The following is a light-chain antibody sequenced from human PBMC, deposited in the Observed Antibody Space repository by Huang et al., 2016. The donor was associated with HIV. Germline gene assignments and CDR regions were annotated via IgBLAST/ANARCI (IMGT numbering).Light chain of an antibody. J-gene: IGKJ3*01. CDR3: QQRSNWGGA. V-gene: IGKV3-11*01. Sequence: EIVLTQSPATLALSPGERASLSCRASQSVSRYVAWYHQKPGQAPRLLIDDASYRASGIPARFSGSGSGTDFTLTISSLEPEDSGVFYCQQRSNWGGAFGPGTKVEI. CDR2: DAS. CDR1: QSVSRY.